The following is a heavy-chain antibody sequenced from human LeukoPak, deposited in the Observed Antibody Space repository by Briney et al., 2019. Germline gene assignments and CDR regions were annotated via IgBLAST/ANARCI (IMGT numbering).Heavy chain of an antibody. V-gene: IGHV1-69*02. D-gene: IGHD1-26*01. CDR3: ARGIVGATVFYYYYMDV. Sequence: SVKISCKASGGTFSSYTISWVRQAPGQGLEWMGRIIPILGIANYAQKFQGRVTITADKSTSTAYMELSSLRSEDTAVYYCARGIVGATVFYYYYMDVWGKGTTVTVSS. CDR1: GGTFSSYT. CDR2: IIPILGIA. J-gene: IGHJ6*03.